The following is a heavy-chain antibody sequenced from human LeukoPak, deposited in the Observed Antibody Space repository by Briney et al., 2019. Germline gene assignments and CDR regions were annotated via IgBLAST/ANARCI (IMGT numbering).Heavy chain of an antibody. CDR1: GGSISSYY. J-gene: IGHJ4*02. CDR2: IYYSGST. Sequence: SETLSLTRTVSGGSISSYYWSWIRQPPGKGLEWIGYIYYSGSTNYNPSLKSRVTISVDTSKNQFSLKLSSVTAADTAVYYCARLSYGSSGYYFDYWGQGTLVTVSS. D-gene: IGHD3-22*01. V-gene: IGHV4-59*08. CDR3: ARLSYGSSGYYFDY.